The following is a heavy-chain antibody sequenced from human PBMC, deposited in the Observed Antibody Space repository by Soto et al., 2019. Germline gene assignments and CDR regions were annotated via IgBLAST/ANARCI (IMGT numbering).Heavy chain of an antibody. V-gene: IGHV3-7*01. CDR1: GFTFSSYW. D-gene: IGHD1-26*01. CDR2: IKQDGSEK. J-gene: IGHJ5*02. CDR3: ARDYGGSYTGPNGFDP. Sequence: GSLRLSCAASGFTFSSYWMSWVRQAPGKGLEWVANIKQDGSEKYYVDSVKGRFTISRDNAKNSLYLQMNSLRAEDTAVYYCARDYGGSYTGPNGFDPWGQGTLV.